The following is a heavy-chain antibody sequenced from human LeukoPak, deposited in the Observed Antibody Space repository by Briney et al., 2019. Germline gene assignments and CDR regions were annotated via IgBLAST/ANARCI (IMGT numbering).Heavy chain of an antibody. D-gene: IGHD2-2*01. Sequence: GGSLRLSCAASGFTFSSYWMSWVRQAPGKGLEWVANIKQDGSEKYYVDSVKGRFTISRDNAKNSLYLQMNSLRAEDTAVYYCARVVVPAAIVHYYYYYGMDVWGQGTTVTVSS. V-gene: IGHV3-7*01. CDR3: ARVVVPAAIVHYYYYYGMDV. CDR1: GFTFSSYW. J-gene: IGHJ6*02. CDR2: IKQDGSEK.